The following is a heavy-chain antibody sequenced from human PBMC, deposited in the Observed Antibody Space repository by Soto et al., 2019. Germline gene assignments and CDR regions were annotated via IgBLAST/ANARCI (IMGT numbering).Heavy chain of an antibody. Sequence: QVQLVQSGAEVKKPGSSVKVSCKASGGTFSSYAISWVRQAPGQGLEWMGGIIPIFGTANYAQKFQGRVTITADESTSTAYMGLSSLRSEDTAVYYCAGVKEVRGGSWFDPWGQGTLVTVSS. CDR3: AGVKEVRGGSWFDP. CDR2: IIPIFGTA. D-gene: IGHD3-10*01. J-gene: IGHJ5*02. V-gene: IGHV1-69*01. CDR1: GGTFSSYA.